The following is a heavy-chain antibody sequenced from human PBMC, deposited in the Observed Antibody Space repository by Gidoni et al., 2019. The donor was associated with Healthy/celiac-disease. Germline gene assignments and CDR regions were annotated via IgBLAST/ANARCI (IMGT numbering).Heavy chain of an antibody. D-gene: IGHD3-10*01. Sequence: QVQLVESGGGVVQPGSSLRLSCAASGFTFRSSGMHWVRQAPGKGLAWGAVISYDGSNKYYADSVKGRFTISRDNSKNTLYLQMNSLRAEDTAVYYCAKNKRVQGVITPFDYWGQGTLVTVSS. CDR3: AKNKRVQGVITPFDY. CDR1: GFTFRSSG. J-gene: IGHJ4*02. V-gene: IGHV3-30*18. CDR2: ISYDGSNK.